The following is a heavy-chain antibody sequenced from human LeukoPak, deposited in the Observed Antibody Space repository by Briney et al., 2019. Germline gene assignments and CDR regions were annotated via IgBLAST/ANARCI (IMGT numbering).Heavy chain of an antibody. CDR3: ARSIGMTMVRGVIITDDAFDI. CDR1: GGATSGYY. V-gene: IGHV4-59*01. J-gene: IGHJ3*02. CDR2: IYYSGST. Sequence: SETLSLTCTVSGGATSGYYWSWIRQPPRRGLERSGYIYYSGSTNYNPSLKSRVTISVDTFKNHFSLKLSSVTAGDAAVYYCARSIGMTMVRGVIITDDAFDIWGQGTMVTVSS. D-gene: IGHD3-10*01.